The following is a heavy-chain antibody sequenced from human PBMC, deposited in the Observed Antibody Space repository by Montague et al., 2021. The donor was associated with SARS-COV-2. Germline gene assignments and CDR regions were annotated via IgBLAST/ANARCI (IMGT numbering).Heavy chain of an antibody. V-gene: IGHV4-30-2*06. CDR3: ATGTRMYGVDF. Sequence: TLSLTCVVSGGSVSSGDYSWSWIRQSPGKGLEWIGYIYQSGSAYYXPSLKSRVTISIDTSNNQFSLNLRSVTAADTGLYYCATGTRMYGVDFWGQGTTVTVSS. CDR1: GGSVSSGDYS. D-gene: IGHD3-10*01. J-gene: IGHJ6*02. CDR2: IYQSGSA.